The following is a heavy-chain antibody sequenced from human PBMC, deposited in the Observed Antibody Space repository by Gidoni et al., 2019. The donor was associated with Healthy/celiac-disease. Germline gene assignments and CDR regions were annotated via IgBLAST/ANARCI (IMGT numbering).Heavy chain of an antibody. CDR3: AKDGNVQLERLSHFDY. Sequence: EVQLLESGGGLVQPGGSLRLSCAASGFTFSSYAMSWVRQAPGKGLEWVSAISGSGGSTYYADSVKGRFTISRDNSKNTLYLQMNSLRAEDTAVYYCAKDGNVQLERLSHFDYWGQGTLVTVSS. V-gene: IGHV3-23*01. J-gene: IGHJ4*02. D-gene: IGHD1-1*01. CDR1: GFTFSSYA. CDR2: ISGSGGST.